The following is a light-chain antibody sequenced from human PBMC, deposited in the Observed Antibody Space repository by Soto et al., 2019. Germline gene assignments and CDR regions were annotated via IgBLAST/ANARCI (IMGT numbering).Light chain of an antibody. J-gene: IGLJ1*01. V-gene: IGLV2-11*01. CDR3: CSYAGSYTPRYV. CDR2: DVS. Sequence: QSVLTQPRSVSGSPGQSVTISCTGTSSDVGGYNYVSWYQQHPGKAPKLMIYDVSKRPSGVPDRFSGSKSGNTASLTISELQTEDEADYYCCSYAGSYTPRYVFGTGTKSPS. CDR1: SSDVGGYNY.